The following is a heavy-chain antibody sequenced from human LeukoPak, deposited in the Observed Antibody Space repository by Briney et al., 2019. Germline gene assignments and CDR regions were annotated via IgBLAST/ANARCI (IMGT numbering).Heavy chain of an antibody. CDR3: AKAKGARFDP. V-gene: IGHV3-30*04. Sequence: GGSLRLSCAASGFTFSSYAMHWVRQAPGKGLEWVAVISYDGSNKYYADSVKGRFTISRDNSKNTLYLQMNSLRAEDTAVYYCAKAKGARFDPWGQGTLVTVSS. CDR2: ISYDGSNK. J-gene: IGHJ5*02. D-gene: IGHD1-26*01. CDR1: GFTFSSYA.